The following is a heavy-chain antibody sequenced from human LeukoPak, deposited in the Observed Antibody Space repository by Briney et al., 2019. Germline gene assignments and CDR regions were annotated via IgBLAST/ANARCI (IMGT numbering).Heavy chain of an antibody. D-gene: IGHD3-22*01. CDR1: GFTFSSYA. CDR3: AKDHYCDSSGYYAY. Sequence: GGSLRLSCAASGFTFSSYAMSWVRQAPGKGLEWVSAISGSGGSTYYADSVKGRFTISRDNSKNTLYLQMNSLRAEDTAVYYCAKDHYCDSSGYYAYWGQGTLVTVSS. J-gene: IGHJ4*02. V-gene: IGHV3-23*01. CDR2: ISGSGGST.